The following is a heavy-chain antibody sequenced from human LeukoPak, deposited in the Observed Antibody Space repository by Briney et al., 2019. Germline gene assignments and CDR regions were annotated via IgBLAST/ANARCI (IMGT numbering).Heavy chain of an antibody. CDR1: GGAFRGFY. CDR3: ARVVVVVPAAERADFDY. J-gene: IGHJ4*02. D-gene: IGHD2-2*01. Sequence: PSGNPSPTFAVYGGAFRGFYWGRIRQPPREGVGGIGGINHSGSTNYNPSLKSRVTISVDTSKNQFSLKLSSVTAADTAVYYCARVVVVVPAAERADFDYWGQGTLVTVSS. CDR2: INHSGST. V-gene: IGHV4-34*01.